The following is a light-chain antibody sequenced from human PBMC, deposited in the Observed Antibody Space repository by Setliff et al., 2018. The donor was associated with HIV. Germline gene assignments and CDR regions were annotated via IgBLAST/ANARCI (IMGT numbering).Light chain of an antibody. CDR2: EVS. J-gene: IGLJ1*01. CDR1: STDVVAYNL. CDR3: CSYVTTNNSYV. V-gene: IGLV2-23*02. Sequence: QSALTQPASVSGSPGQSITISCTGPSTDVVAYNLVSWYQQLPGKAPKVIIYEVSARPSGVSRRFFGSQSGRESSLTIAGLRAEDEADYYCCSYVTTNNSYVFGTGTKGTVL.